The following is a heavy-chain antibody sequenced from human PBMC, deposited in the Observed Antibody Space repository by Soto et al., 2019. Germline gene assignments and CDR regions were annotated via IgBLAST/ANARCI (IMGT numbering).Heavy chain of an antibody. Sequence: EVQLVESGGGLVKPGGSLRLSCAASGFTFSSYSMNWVRQAPGKGLEWVSSISSSSSYIYYADSVKGRFTISRDNAKNSRYLQMNSLRAEDTAVYYCAREMSYSNSFDYWGQGTLVTVSS. CDR1: GFTFSSYS. J-gene: IGHJ4*02. CDR3: AREMSYSNSFDY. V-gene: IGHV3-21*01. CDR2: ISSSSSYI. D-gene: IGHD4-4*01.